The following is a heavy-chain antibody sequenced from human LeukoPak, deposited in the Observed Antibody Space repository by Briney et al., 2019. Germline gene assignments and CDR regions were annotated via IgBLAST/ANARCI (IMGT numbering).Heavy chain of an antibody. CDR1: GFSFSDSW. J-gene: IGHJ6*02. Sequence: GGSLRLSCVASGFSFSDSWMSWVRQAPGKGPEWVANIKKDESEEHYVDSVKGRFTVSRDNARNSLFLQMNSLRVEDTAVYYCATYKNWVAGDVWGQGTTVSVSS. D-gene: IGHD7-27*01. CDR2: IKKDESEE. CDR3: ATYKNWVAGDV. V-gene: IGHV3-7*01.